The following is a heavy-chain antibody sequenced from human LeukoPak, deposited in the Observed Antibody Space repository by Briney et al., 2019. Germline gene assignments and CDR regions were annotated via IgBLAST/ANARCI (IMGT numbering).Heavy chain of an antibody. V-gene: IGHV3-23*01. Sequence: GGSLRLSCSASGFSFSSYTMTWVRQAPGKGPEWVSIISGGGDTTFYTDSVKGRFTISRDNSKNTLYLQMNSLRVEDTAVYYCARGWYDILPFDVWGKGTTVTISS. CDR2: ISGGGDTT. D-gene: IGHD3-9*01. CDR3: ARGWYDILPFDV. CDR1: GFSFSSYT. J-gene: IGHJ6*04.